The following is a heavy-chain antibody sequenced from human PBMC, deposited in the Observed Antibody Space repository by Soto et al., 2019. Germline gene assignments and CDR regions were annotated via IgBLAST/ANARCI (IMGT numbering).Heavy chain of an antibody. Sequence: PGGSLRLSCTASGSTFGDYAMSWFRQAPGKGLEWVGFIRSKAYGGTTEYAASVKGRFTISRDDSKSIAYLQMNSLKTEDTAVYFCRSSSDYYYYGMGVWGQGTTV. V-gene: IGHV3-49*03. D-gene: IGHD6-6*01. CDR3: RSSSDYYYYGMGV. J-gene: IGHJ6*02. CDR1: GSTFGDYA. CDR2: IRSKAYGGTT.